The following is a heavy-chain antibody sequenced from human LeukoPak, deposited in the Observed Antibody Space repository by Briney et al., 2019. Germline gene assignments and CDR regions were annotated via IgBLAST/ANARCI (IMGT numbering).Heavy chain of an antibody. CDR3: AKGRVGIAAAGTDY. CDR1: GFTFDDYA. D-gene: IGHD6-13*01. J-gene: IGHJ4*02. Sequence: PGGSLRLSCAASGFTFDDYAMHWVRHAPGKGVEGGSGISWDSGSIGYADSVKGRFTISRDNAKNSLYLQMNSLRAEDTALYYCAKGRVGIAAAGTDYWGQGTLVTVSS. V-gene: IGHV3-9*01. CDR2: ISWDSGSI.